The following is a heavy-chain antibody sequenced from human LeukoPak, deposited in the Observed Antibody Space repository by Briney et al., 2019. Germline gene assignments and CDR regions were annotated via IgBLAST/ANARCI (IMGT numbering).Heavy chain of an antibody. Sequence: SETLPLTCTVSGGSIRSYYWSWLRQPAGKGLEWIGRIYTSGSTNYNPSLKRRVTLPVDTTKNQFSLKLSSVAAADTAVYYCAGTGRTDAFDIWGQGTMVTVSS. D-gene: IGHD3-10*01. V-gene: IGHV4-4*07. CDR1: GGSIRSYY. J-gene: IGHJ3*02. CDR3: AGTGRTDAFDI. CDR2: IYTSGST.